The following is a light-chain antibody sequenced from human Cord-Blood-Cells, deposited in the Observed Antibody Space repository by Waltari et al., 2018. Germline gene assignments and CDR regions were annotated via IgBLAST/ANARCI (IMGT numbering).Light chain of an antibody. CDR3: QQSYSTPRT. V-gene: IGKV1-39*01. CDR2: AAS. J-gene: IGKJ2*01. Sequence: DIQMTQSPSSLSASVGDRVTITCRASQSISSYLNWYQHKPGKAPKLLIYAASSLQSGVPSRISGSGSGTDFTLTISILQPEDFATYYCQQSYSTPRTFGQGTKLEIK. CDR1: QSISSY.